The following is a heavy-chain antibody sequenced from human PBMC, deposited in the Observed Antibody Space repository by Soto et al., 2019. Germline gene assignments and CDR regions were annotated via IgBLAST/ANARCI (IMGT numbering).Heavy chain of an antibody. Sequence: QVQLQESGPGLVKPSETLSLTCTVSGGSITSYYWGWIRQPPGKGLEWIGYIYDSGITKYNPSHKSRLTISVDTAKNQFSLKLNSVTAADTAVYYCARGTFWSGYNVNDAFDIWGQGTMVTVSS. CDR1: GGSITSYY. V-gene: IGHV4-59*01. J-gene: IGHJ3*02. D-gene: IGHD3-3*01. CDR2: IYDSGIT. CDR3: ARGTFWSGYNVNDAFDI.